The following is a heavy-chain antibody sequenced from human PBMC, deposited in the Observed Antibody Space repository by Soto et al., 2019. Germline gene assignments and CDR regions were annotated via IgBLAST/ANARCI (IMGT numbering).Heavy chain of an antibody. CDR3: AKESLKTPVTGPVDC. CDR2: ISGSGGST. V-gene: IGHV3-23*01. Sequence: EVQLLESGGGLVQPGGSQRLSCTASGFTFSSYALSWVRQAPGKGLEWVSSISGSGGSTYYADSVKVRVTISRDNSKNTLYLQMSNLRAEDTAVYYCAKESLKTPVTGPVDCWGQGTVVTVSS. J-gene: IGHJ4*02. CDR1: GFTFSSYA. D-gene: IGHD6-19*01.